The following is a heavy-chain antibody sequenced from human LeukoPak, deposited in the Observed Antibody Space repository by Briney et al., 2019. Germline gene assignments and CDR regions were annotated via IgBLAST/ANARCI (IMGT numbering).Heavy chain of an antibody. D-gene: IGHD4-17*01. J-gene: IGHJ3*02. CDR1: GGSFSGYY. V-gene: IGHV4-34*01. CDR3: ARDTVGARAFDI. Sequence: SETLSLTCAVYGGSFSGYYWSWIRQPPGKGLEWIGEINHSGSTNYNPSLKSRVTISVDTSKNQFSLKLSSVTAADTAVYYCARDTVGARAFDIWGQGTMVTVSS. CDR2: INHSGST.